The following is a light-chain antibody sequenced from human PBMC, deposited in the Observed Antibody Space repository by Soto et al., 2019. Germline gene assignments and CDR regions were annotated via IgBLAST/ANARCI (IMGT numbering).Light chain of an antibody. CDR2: GAS. CDR1: QSVSSSY. CDR3: QQYGSSPT. Sequence: EIVLTQSPGTLSLSPGERATLSCRVSQSVSSSYLVWYQQKPGQAPRLLIYGASNRATGIPDRFSGSGSGTDFTLTISRLEPEDFAVYYCQQYGSSPTFGQGTKVEIK. V-gene: IGKV3-20*01. J-gene: IGKJ1*01.